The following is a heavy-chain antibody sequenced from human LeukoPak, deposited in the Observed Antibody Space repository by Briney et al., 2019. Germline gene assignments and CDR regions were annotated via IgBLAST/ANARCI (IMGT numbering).Heavy chain of an antibody. CDR3: ATIEAVRFHY. J-gene: IGHJ4*02. CDR1: GFTVSSNY. V-gene: IGHV3-7*01. D-gene: IGHD2/OR15-2a*01. CDR2: IKQDGNEK. Sequence: GGSLRLSCAASGFTVSSNYMSWVRQAPGKGLEWVANIKQDGNEKYYADSVKGRFTISRDNAKNSVYLQMNSLRAEDTAVYYCATIEAVRFHYWGQGTLVTVSS.